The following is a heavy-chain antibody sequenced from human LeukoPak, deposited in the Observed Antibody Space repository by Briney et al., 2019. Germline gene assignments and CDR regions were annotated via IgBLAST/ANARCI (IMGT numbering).Heavy chain of an antibody. J-gene: IGHJ4*02. CDR3: ARAREQRLRYYFDY. CDR1: GFTFSSYW. Sequence: GGSLRLSCAASGFTFSSYWMSWVRQAPGKGLEWVANIKQDGSEKYYVDSVKGRFTISRDNAKNSLYLQMNSLRAEDTAVYYCARAREQRLRYYFDYWGQGTLVTVSS. CDR2: IKQDGSEK. V-gene: IGHV3-7*04. D-gene: IGHD6-25*01.